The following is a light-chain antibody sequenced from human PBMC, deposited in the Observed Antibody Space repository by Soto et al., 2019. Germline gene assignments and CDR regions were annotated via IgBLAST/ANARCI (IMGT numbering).Light chain of an antibody. V-gene: IGKV1-5*03. J-gene: IGKJ2*01. CDR3: QQYNSYSGYT. Sequence: DIPMTQSPSTLSASVGDRVTITCRASQSISSWLAWYQQKPGKAPKLLIYKASSLESGVPSRFSGSGSGTEYTLTIISLQPDDFATYYCQQYNSYSGYTFGQGAKLEIK. CDR2: KAS. CDR1: QSISSW.